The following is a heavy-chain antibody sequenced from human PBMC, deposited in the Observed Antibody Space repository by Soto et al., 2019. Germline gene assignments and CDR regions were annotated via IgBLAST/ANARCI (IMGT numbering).Heavy chain of an antibody. CDR2: ISAYNGNT. CDR3: ARDRGVFGVVILEDYYFDY. D-gene: IGHD3-3*01. V-gene: IGHV1-18*01. CDR1: GYTFTSYG. J-gene: IGHJ4*02. Sequence: QVQLVQSGAEVKKPGASVKVSCKASGYTFTSYGISWVRQAPGQGLEWMGWISAYNGNTNYAQKLQGRVTMTTDTTTSTAYVGLRSLRSDDTAVYYCARDRGVFGVVILEDYYFDYWGQGTLVTVSS.